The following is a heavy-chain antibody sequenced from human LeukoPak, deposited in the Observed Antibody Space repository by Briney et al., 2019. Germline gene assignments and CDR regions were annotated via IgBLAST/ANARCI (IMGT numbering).Heavy chain of an antibody. V-gene: IGHV3-7*01. J-gene: IGHJ4*02. D-gene: IGHD2-21*02. Sequence: GGSLRLSCAASGFTFSSHWLSWVRQAPGKGLEWVANIKEDGSRKYYVGSVKGRFTISRDNAKNSLYLQMNSLRAEDTAIYYCGRDGVTSSVDYWGQGTLVTVSS. CDR3: GRDGVTSSVDY. CDR2: IKEDGSRK. CDR1: GFTFSSHW.